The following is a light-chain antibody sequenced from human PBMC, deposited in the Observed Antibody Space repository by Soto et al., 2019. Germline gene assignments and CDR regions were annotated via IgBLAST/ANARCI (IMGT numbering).Light chain of an antibody. CDR2: VNN. Sequence: QSVLTQPPSVSGAPGQRVTFSCTGSSSNIGTGYDVHWYQQLPGTAPKLLIYVNNNRPSGVPDRFSGSKSGTSASLAITGLQAEDEAAYYCQSYDNALSAWVFGGGTKLTVL. V-gene: IGLV1-40*01. J-gene: IGLJ3*02. CDR3: QSYDNALSAWV. CDR1: SSNIGTGYD.